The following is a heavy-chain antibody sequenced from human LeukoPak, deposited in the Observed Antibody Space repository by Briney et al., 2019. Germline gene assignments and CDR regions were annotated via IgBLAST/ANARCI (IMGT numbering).Heavy chain of an antibody. CDR2: INSDGSST. CDR1: GFTFSSYW. D-gene: IGHD3-10*01. CDR3: ARESGYYGSGFDP. Sequence: GGSLRLSCAASGFTFSSYWMHWVRQAPGKGLVWVSRINSDGSSTSYADSVRGRFSISRDNAKNTLYLQMNSLRAEDTAVYYCARESGYYGSGFDPWGQGTLVTVSS. J-gene: IGHJ5*02. V-gene: IGHV3-74*01.